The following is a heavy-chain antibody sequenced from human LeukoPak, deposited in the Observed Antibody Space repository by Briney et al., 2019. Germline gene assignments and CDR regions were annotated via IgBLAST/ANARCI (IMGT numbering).Heavy chain of an antibody. D-gene: IGHD4-23*01. Sequence: GGSLRLSCVASGFNFNYYAMTWGRQAPGKGLEWVSTIGDSSGAESYADSVRGRFSISRDNSRNMVYLQMHSLRPEDTAVYYCSRVKYGGNSGYHFDYWGQGTLVTVSS. J-gene: IGHJ4*02. CDR1: GFNFNYYA. V-gene: IGHV3-23*01. CDR3: SRVKYGGNSGYHFDY. CDR2: IGDSSGAE.